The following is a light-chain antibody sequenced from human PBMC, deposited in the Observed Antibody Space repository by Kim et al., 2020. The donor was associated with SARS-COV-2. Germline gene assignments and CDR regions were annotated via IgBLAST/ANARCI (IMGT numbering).Light chain of an antibody. CDR1: QSLEHSNGNTY. Sequence: GQPASMSCRDSQSLEHSNGNTYLSWLQHRPGQPPRLLIYKVSNRFSGVPDRFSGSGAGTALTLEISRVEAEDVAVYYCMQATQLYSFGQGTKLEI. CDR3: MQATQLYS. J-gene: IGKJ2*03. V-gene: IGKV2-24*01. CDR2: KVS.